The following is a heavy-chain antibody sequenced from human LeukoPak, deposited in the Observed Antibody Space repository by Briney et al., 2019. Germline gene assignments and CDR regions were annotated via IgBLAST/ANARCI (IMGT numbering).Heavy chain of an antibody. J-gene: IGHJ6*02. CDR2: VSAGSGNT. Sequence: ASVKVSCKASGYTFTTYAIHWLRQAPGQRLEWMGWVSAGSGNTKYSQKFQDRVTITSDTSASTAYMELSSLRSEDTSVYYCARSSGDLYYYYAMDVWGQGTTVTVS. D-gene: IGHD3-22*01. V-gene: IGHV1-3*01. CDR3: ARSSGDLYYYYAMDV. CDR1: GYTFTTYA.